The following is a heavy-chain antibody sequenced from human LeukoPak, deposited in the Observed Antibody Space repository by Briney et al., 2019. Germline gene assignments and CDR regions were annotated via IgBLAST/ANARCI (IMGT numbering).Heavy chain of an antibody. CDR3: ASSGYYNDAFDI. V-gene: IGHV3-53*01. CDR2: IYSGGST. J-gene: IGHJ3*02. CDR1: GLTFGSYW. Sequence: GGSLRLSCAASGLTFGSYWMNWVRQAPGKGLEWVSVIYSGGSTYYADSVKGRFTISRDNSKNTLYLQMNSLRAEDTAVYYCASSGYYNDAFDIWGQGTMVTVSS. D-gene: IGHD3-22*01.